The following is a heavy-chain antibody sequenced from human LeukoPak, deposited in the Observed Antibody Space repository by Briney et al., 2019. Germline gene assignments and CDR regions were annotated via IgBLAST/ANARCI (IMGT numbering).Heavy chain of an antibody. Sequence: GGSLRLPCAASGFTFSSYWMSWVRQAPGKGLEWVANVKQDGTEEYYVDSVRGRFSISKDNAKNSLYLQMNSLRAADTAVYYCARDPCHGALDYWGQGALVTVSS. D-gene: IGHD2-2*01. CDR1: GFTFSSYW. J-gene: IGHJ4*02. CDR2: VKQDGTEE. V-gene: IGHV3-7*03. CDR3: ARDPCHGALDY.